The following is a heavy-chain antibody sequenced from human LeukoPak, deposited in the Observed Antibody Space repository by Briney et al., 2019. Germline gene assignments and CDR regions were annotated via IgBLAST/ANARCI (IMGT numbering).Heavy chain of an antibody. D-gene: IGHD6-19*01. CDR1: GFTFSSYG. Sequence: PGRSLRLSCAASGFTFSSYGMHWVRQAPGKGLEWVAVISYDGSNKYYADSVKGRFTISRDNSKNTLYLQMNSLRAEDTAVYYCAKRSAESSGYFDYWGQGTLVTVSS. V-gene: IGHV3-30*18. CDR2: ISYDGSNK. J-gene: IGHJ4*02. CDR3: AKRSAESSGYFDY.